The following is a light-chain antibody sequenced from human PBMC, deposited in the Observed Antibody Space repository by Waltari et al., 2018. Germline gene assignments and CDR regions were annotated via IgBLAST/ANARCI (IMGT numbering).Light chain of an antibody. CDR3: LQNNSYPLT. V-gene: IGKV1-17*01. CDR1: QGIGNY. CDR2: AAT. J-gene: IGKJ4*01. Sequence: DIQMTQSPSSLSASVGDTVTITCRASQGIGNYLNWFQQKPGKAPKLLIYAATTLQSGVPSMFSGIGSGTEFTLTINSLQPEDFATYYCLQNNSYPLTFGGGTKVEIK.